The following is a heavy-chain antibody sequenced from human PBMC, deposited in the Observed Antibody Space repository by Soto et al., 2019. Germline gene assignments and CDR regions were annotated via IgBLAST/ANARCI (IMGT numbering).Heavy chain of an antibody. J-gene: IGHJ6*02. CDR2: IKQDGSEK. V-gene: IGHV3-7*03. CDR3: ARDNVGGYDFWSGYSGGGAYGMDV. CDR1: GFTFSSYS. Sequence: GGSLRLSCAASGFTFSSYSMSWVRQAPGKGLEWVANIKQDGSEKYYVDSVKGRFTISRDNAKNSLYLQMNSLRAEDTAVYYCARDNVGGYDFWSGYSGGGAYGMDVWGQGTTVTVSS. D-gene: IGHD3-3*01.